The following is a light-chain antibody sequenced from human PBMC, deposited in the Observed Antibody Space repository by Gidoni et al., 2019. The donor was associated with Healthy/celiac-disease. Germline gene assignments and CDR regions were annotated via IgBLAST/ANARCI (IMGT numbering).Light chain of an antibody. V-gene: IGLV3-1*01. CDR2: QDS. J-gene: IGLJ2*01. CDR1: KLGDKY. CDR3: QAWDSSTAV. Sequence: SSELTPPPSVSVSPGQTASITCSGDKLGDKYACWYQQKPGLSPVLVIYQDSKRPSGIPERFSGSNSGNTATLTISGTQAMDEADYYCQAWDSSTAVFGGGTKLTVL.